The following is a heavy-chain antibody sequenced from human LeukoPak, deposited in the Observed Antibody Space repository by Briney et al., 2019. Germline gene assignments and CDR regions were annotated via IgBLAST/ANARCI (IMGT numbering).Heavy chain of an antibody. Sequence: ASVKVSCKASGYTFTGYYMHWVRQAPGQGLEWVGWINPNSGGTNYAQKFQGRVTMTRDTSISTAYMELSRLRSDDTAVYYCARDLSYDFWSGYYHYYYGMDVWGQGTTVTVSS. D-gene: IGHD3-3*01. J-gene: IGHJ6*02. CDR3: ARDLSYDFWSGYYHYYYGMDV. CDR1: GYTFTGYY. V-gene: IGHV1-2*02. CDR2: INPNSGGT.